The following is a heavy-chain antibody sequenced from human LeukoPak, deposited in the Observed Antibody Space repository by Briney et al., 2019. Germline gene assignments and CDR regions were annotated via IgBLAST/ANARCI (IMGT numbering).Heavy chain of an antibody. CDR2: IYYSRGT. D-gene: IGHD2-21*02. CDR1: GGSFSSGFY. J-gene: IGHJ4*02. CDR3: ARAMTSHYFDY. V-gene: IGHV4-31*03. Sequence: SETLSLTCTVSGGSFSSGFYWSWIRQHPGKGLEWIGYIYYSRGTYYNPSLKSRVSISLDTSKKQFSLKLSSVTVADTAVYYCARAMTSHYFDYWGQGTLVTVSS.